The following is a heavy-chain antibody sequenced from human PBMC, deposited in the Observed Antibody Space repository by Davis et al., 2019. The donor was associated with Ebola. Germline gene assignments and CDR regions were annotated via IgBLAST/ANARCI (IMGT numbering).Heavy chain of an antibody. CDR3: ARAHYYGSGSYYPRYYYGMDV. CDR2: ISSSSSTI. Sequence: GGSLRLSCAASGFTFSSYSMNWVRQAPGKGLEWVSYISSSSSTIYYADSVKGRFTISRDNAKNSLYLQMNSLRAEDTAVYYCARAHYYGSGSYYPRYYYGMDVWGQGTTVTVSS. CDR1: GFTFSSYS. V-gene: IGHV3-48*01. D-gene: IGHD3-10*01. J-gene: IGHJ6*02.